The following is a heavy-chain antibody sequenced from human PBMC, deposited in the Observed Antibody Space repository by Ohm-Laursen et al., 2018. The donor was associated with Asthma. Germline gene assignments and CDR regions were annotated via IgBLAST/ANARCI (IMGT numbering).Heavy chain of an antibody. J-gene: IGHJ6*02. CDR3: AKARSSDWYYYYYSGMDV. V-gene: IGHV3-30*18. Sequence: SLRLSCSASGFTFSSYGMHWVRQAPGKGLEWVAVISYDGSNKYYADSVKGRFTISRDNSKNTLYLQMNSLRAEDTAVYYCAKARSSDWYYYYYSGMDVWGQGTTVTVSS. D-gene: IGHD6-19*01. CDR1: GFTFSSYG. CDR2: ISYDGSNK.